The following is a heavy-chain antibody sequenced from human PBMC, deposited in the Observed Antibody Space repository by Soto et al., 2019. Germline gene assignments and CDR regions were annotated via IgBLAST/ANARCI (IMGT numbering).Heavy chain of an antibody. J-gene: IGHJ6*02. CDR2: TYYRSKWYN. CDR1: GDSVSANRVG. D-gene: IGHD3-10*01. Sequence: SQTLSLTCAISGDSVSANRVGGGWIRHSRSSGLEWLGRTYYRSKWYNDYAVSVKSRITINPDTSKNQFSLQLNSVTPEHTGVYYGTRVRGGDRYDYYGMDVWGQWTTVTVSS. V-gene: IGHV6-1*01. CDR3: TRVRGGDRYDYYGMDV.